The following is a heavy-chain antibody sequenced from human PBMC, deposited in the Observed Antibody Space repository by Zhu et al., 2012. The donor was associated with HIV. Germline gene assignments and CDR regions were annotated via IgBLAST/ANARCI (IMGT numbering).Heavy chain of an antibody. D-gene: IGHD6-13*01. V-gene: IGHV4-34*01. CDR3: ARISSSWDFDY. J-gene: IGHJ4*02. CDR2: INHSGST. CDR1: GGSFSGYY. Sequence: QVQLQQWGAGLLKPSETLSLTCAVYGGSFSGYYWSWIRQPPGKGLEWIGEINHSGSTNYNPSLKSRVTISVDTSKNQFSLKLSSVTAADTAVYYCARISSSWDFDYWGQGTLVTVSS.